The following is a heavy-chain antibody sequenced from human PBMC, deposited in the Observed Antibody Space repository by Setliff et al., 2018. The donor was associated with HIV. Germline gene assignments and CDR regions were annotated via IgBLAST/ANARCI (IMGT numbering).Heavy chain of an antibody. V-gene: IGHV1-24*01. CDR2: FDPEDGET. CDR3: ARATYGDYEGYDGDDAFDI. J-gene: IGHJ3*02. D-gene: IGHD4-17*01. CDR1: AYTLSELS. Sequence: ASVKVSCKVSAYTLSELSMHWVRQAPGEGLEWMGGFDPEDGETIDAEKFQGRVTITTDESTSTAYMELSSLRSEDTAVYYCARATYGDYEGYDGDDAFDIWGRGTMVTVSS.